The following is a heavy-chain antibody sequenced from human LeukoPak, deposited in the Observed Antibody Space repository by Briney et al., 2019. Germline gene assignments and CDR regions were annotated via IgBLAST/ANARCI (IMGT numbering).Heavy chain of an antibody. D-gene: IGHD5-18*01. CDR3: ARDLQLWFIAD. CDR2: IRSDGGVT. Sequence: GGSLRLSCAASGFTFSSYWMHWARQAPGERLVWVSRIRSDGGVTTYADSVKGRFTISRDNAKNTLYLQMNNLRVEDTAVYYCARDLQLWFIADWGQGTLVTVSS. CDR1: GFTFSSYW. V-gene: IGHV3-74*01. J-gene: IGHJ4*02.